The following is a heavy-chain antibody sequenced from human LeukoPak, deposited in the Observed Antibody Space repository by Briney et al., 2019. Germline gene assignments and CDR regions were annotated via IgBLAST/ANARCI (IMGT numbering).Heavy chain of an antibody. CDR1: GFTFSHFW. CDR3: ARDRVDTVMDALDY. D-gene: IGHD5-18*01. CDR2: IKKTGSET. Sequence: PGGSLRLSCAASGFTFSHFWMSWVRQAPGKGLEWVAYIKKTGSETYYVDSVKGRFTITRDNTRNSLFLQMYSLRAEDTAVCFCARDRVDTVMDALDYWGQGTLVTVSS. V-gene: IGHV3-7*01. J-gene: IGHJ4*02.